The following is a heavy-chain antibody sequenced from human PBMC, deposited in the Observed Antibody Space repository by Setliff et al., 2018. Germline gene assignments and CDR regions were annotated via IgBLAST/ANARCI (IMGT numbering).Heavy chain of an antibody. D-gene: IGHD3-9*01. V-gene: IGHV3-7*01. CDR3: ASDVCGFRTGQADP. CDR1: GFFFSSLW. J-gene: IGHJ5*02. Sequence: AESLCLSCEASGFFFSSLWRSWVCQAQGGGLEWVANIKQEGSGRYYVDSVKGRFSISRYNAKNSLYLQMNSLTADDTAVYYCASDVCGFRTGQADPWGKGTLVTVS. CDR2: IKQEGSGR.